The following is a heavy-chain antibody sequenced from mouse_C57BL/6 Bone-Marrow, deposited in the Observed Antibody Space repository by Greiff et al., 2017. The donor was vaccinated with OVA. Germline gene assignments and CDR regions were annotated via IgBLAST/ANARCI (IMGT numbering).Heavy chain of an antibody. D-gene: IGHD2-10*01. J-gene: IGHJ2*01. CDR1: GFTFSSYA. Sequence: EVQLVESGEGLVKPGGSLKLSCAASGFTFSSYAMSWVRQTPEKRLEWVAYISSGGDYIYYADTVKGRFTISRDNARNTLYLQMSSLKSEDTAMYYCTREGNPYYGNYLDYWGQGTTLTVSS. CDR2: ISSGGDYI. CDR3: TREGNPYYGNYLDY. V-gene: IGHV5-9-1*02.